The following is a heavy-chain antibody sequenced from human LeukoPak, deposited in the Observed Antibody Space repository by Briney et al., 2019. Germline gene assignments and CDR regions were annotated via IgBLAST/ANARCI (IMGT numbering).Heavy chain of an antibody. Sequence: GGSLRLSCTGSGFTFRTYAFSWVRQARENGLEWVSATGSNGVTYYADSVKGRFTISRDNSKNALYLQMNGLRADDTAVYYCGIRDTSDYYVFWGQGTLVTVSS. CDR1: GFTFRTYA. CDR3: GIRDTSDYYVF. V-gene: IGHV3-23*01. J-gene: IGHJ4*02. CDR2: TGSNGVT. D-gene: IGHD3-22*01.